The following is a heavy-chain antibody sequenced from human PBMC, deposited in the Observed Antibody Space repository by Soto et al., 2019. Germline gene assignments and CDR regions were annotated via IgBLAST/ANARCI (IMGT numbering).Heavy chain of an antibody. Sequence: PGGSLRLSCAASGFSFSTYGMHWVRQAAGKGLEWVAFISHDGSNKYYGDSVKGRFTISRDNLKNMAYLQLNSLRVEDTAVYYCAKEGHPWRSWDVYYFDYWGLGTLVTVSS. CDR3: AKEGHPWRSWDVYYFDY. CDR2: ISHDGSNK. D-gene: IGHD1-26*01. CDR1: GFSFSTYG. J-gene: IGHJ4*02. V-gene: IGHV3-30*18.